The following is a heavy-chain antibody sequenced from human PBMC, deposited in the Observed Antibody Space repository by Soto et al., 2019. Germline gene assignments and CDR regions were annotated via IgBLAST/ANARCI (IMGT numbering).Heavy chain of an antibody. CDR1: GGSISSSSYY. J-gene: IGHJ4*02. V-gene: IGHV4-39*01. D-gene: IGHD6-19*01. CDR3: ARRAVAETYFDY. CDR2: IYYSGST. Sequence: SETLSLTCTVSGGSISSSSYYWGWIRQPPGKGLEWIGSIYYSGSTYYNPSLKSRVTISVDTSKNQFSLKLSSVTAADTAVYYCARRAVAETYFDYWGQGTLVTVSS.